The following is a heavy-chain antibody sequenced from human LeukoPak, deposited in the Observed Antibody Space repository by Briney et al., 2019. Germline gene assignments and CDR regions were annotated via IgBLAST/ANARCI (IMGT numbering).Heavy chain of an antibody. CDR2: VSYDGSNK. J-gene: IGHJ4*02. V-gene: IGHV3-30*03. CDR1: GFTFSSYG. CDR3: TTDTVGATTGDDY. Sequence: GGSLRLSCAASGFTFSSYGMHWVRQAPGKGLEWVAVVSYDGSNKYYADSVKGRFTISRDNSKNTLYLQMNSLRAEDTAVYYCTTDTVGATTGDDYWGQGTLVTVSS. D-gene: IGHD1-26*01.